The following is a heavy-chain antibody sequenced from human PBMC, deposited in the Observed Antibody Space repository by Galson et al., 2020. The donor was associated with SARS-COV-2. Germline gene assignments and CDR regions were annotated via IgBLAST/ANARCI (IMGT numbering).Heavy chain of an antibody. CDR2: FDPEDGEP. Sequence: ASVKVSCKVSGYTLSEVSMHWVRQTPGKGLEWMAGFDPEDGEPIYGRHFRGRVTLTEGTSADTAYMELRGLRSGDTAVYYCASSRWLSTFDLWGQGTMVTVSS. CDR1: GYTLSEVS. V-gene: IGHV1-24*01. D-gene: IGHD2-2*01. J-gene: IGHJ3*01. CDR3: ASSRWLSTFDL.